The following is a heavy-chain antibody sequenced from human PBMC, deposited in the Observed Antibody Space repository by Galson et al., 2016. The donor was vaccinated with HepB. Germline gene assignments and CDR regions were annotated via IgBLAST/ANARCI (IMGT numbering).Heavy chain of an antibody. J-gene: IGHJ2*01. CDR1: GDSVTTTTYY. V-gene: IGHV4-61*01. CDR2: IYSSGTT. D-gene: IGHD3-22*01. Sequence: SETLSLTCIVSGDSVTTTTYYWTWFRQPPGKGLEWIAFIYSSGTTAYNSSLQSRVTISIDTSKNQFSLKLSSVTAADTAVYYCAKGSGYPWGRGILVTVSS. CDR3: AKGSGYP.